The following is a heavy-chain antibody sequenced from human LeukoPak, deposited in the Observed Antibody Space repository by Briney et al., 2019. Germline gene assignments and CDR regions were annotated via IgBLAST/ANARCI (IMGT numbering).Heavy chain of an antibody. CDR3: ARMLFPDDAFDI. Sequence: PSETLSLTCTVSGGSISSGSYYWSWIRQPAGKGLEWIGRIYTSGSTNYNPSLKSRVTISVDTSKNQFSLKLSSVTAADTAVYYCARMLFPDDAFDIWGQGTMVTVSS. CDR2: IYTSGST. CDR1: GGSISSGSYY. J-gene: IGHJ3*02. V-gene: IGHV4-61*02. D-gene: IGHD2-21*01.